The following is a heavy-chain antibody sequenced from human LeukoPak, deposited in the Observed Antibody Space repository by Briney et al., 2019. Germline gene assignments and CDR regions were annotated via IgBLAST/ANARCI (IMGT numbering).Heavy chain of an antibody. D-gene: IGHD3-10*01. Sequence: GGSLRLSCAASGFTSSSYGMHWVRQAPGKGLEWVAVISYDGSNKYYADSVKGRFTISRDNSKNTLYLQMNSLRAEDTAVYYCAKSAYYYGPGSYSAIRSYYFDYWGQGTLVTVSS. J-gene: IGHJ4*02. CDR3: AKSAYYYGPGSYSAIRSYYFDY. CDR1: GFTSSSYG. CDR2: ISYDGSNK. V-gene: IGHV3-30*18.